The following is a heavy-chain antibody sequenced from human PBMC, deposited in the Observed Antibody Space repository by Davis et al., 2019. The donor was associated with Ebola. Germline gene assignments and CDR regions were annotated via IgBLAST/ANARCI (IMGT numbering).Heavy chain of an antibody. CDR1: GYTLREIS. V-gene: IGHV1-46*01. J-gene: IGHJ5*02. CDR3: ARSITMIVVVNGWFDP. Sequence: ASVKVSCKVSGYTLREISMHWVRQAPGQGLEWMGIINPSGGSTSYAQKFQGRVTMTRDTSTSTVYMELSSLRSDDTAVYYCARSITMIVVVNGWFDPWGQGTLVTVSS. CDR2: INPSGGST. D-gene: IGHD3-22*01.